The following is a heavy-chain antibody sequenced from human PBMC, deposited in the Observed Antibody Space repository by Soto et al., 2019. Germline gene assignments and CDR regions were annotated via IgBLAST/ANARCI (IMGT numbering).Heavy chain of an antibody. D-gene: IGHD3-10*01. CDR2: VRNKVNSYTT. CDR3: VRACITTTPFYFDY. CDR1: GFTFSVHY. J-gene: IGHJ4*02. Sequence: EVQLVESGGDLVQPAGSLRLACAASGFTFSVHYMDWVRQAPGKGLEWVASVRNKVNSYTTAYAASGRGRFTVSRDDSRNSLYLQMNSLKTEDTAVYYCVRACITTTPFYFDYWGQGTLVTVSS. V-gene: IGHV3-72*01.